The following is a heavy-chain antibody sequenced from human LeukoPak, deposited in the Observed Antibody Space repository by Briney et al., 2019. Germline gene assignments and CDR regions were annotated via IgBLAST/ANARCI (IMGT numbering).Heavy chain of an antibody. J-gene: IGHJ5*02. D-gene: IGHD2-2*01. CDR1: GGSISSYY. Sequence: SETLSLTCTVSGGSISSYYWSWIRQPPGKGLEWIGYIYTSGSTNYNPSLKSRVTISVDTSKNQFSLKPSSVTAADTAVYYCARRDVVVPAGHNWFDPWGQGTLVTVSS. CDR2: IYTSGST. CDR3: ARRDVVVPAGHNWFDP. V-gene: IGHV4-4*09.